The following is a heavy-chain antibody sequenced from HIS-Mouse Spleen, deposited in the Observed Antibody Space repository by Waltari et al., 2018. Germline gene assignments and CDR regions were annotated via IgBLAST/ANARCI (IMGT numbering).Heavy chain of an antibody. Sequence: QLQLQESGPGLVKPSEPLSLTCTVSGGSFRSSSYYWGWIRQPPGKGLEGIGSIYYSGSTYYNPSLKSRVTISVDTSKNQFSLKLSSVTAADTAVYYCAREIPYSSSWYDWYFDLWGRGTLVTVSS. V-gene: IGHV4-39*07. CDR2: IYYSGST. D-gene: IGHD6-13*01. CDR3: AREIPYSSSWYDWYFDL. CDR1: GGSFRSSSYY. J-gene: IGHJ2*01.